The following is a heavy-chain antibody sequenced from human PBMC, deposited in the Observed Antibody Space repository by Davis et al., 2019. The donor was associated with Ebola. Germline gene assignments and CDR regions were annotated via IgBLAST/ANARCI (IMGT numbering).Heavy chain of an antibody. CDR3: SSSGDYGDY. Sequence: GESLKTSCAASGFTFSGPAMHWVRQASGKGLAWVGRIRSKANSYATAYAASMKGSFTISRDDSKNTSYLQMNSLKTEDTAVYYCSSSGDYGDYWGQGTLVTVSS. D-gene: IGHD3-10*01. J-gene: IGHJ4*02. V-gene: IGHV3-73*01. CDR2: IRSKANSYAT. CDR1: GFTFSGPA.